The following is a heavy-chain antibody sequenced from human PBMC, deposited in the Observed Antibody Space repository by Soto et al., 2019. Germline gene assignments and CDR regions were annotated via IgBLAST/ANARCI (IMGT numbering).Heavy chain of an antibody. CDR3: ARDRSHWGLRHDDAFDI. D-gene: IGHD7-27*01. CDR1: GFTFSSYA. CDR2: ISGSGGST. J-gene: IGHJ3*02. V-gene: IGHV3-23*01. Sequence: EVQLLESGGGLVQPGGSLRLSCAASGFTFSSYAMSWVRQAPGKGLEWVSAISGSGGSTYYAASVEGQFTITRDNSKNTLYLHMNSVRVEDTAVYYCARDRSHWGLRHDDAFDIWGQGTMVTVSS.